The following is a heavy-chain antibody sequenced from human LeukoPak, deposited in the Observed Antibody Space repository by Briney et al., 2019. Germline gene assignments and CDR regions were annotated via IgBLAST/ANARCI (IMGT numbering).Heavy chain of an antibody. J-gene: IGHJ3*02. CDR1: GYTFTSYD. CDR3: EVAAMEMAFDI. D-gene: IGHD2-15*01. Sequence: ASVKVSCKASGYTFTSYDINWVRQATGQGLEWMGWMNPNSGNIGYAQKFQGRVTMTRNTSISTAYMELSSLRSEDTAVYYCEVAAMEMAFDIWGQGTMVTVSS. CDR2: MNPNSGNI. V-gene: IGHV1-8*01.